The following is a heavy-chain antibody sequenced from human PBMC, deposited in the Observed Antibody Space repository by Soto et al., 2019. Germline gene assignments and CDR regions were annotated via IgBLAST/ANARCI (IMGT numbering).Heavy chain of an antibody. D-gene: IGHD3-22*01. Sequence: PGGFLRLSCAASGCNFSSYAMHWVRQAPGKGLEWVAVISYDGSNKQYADSVKGRFTISRDNSKNTLYLQMNSLRADDTAVYYCARDSRDYYDSSGYSWFDPWGQGTLVTVSS. V-gene: IGHV3-30*04. CDR2: ISYDGSNK. CDR3: ARDSRDYYDSSGYSWFDP. CDR1: GCNFSSYA. J-gene: IGHJ5*02.